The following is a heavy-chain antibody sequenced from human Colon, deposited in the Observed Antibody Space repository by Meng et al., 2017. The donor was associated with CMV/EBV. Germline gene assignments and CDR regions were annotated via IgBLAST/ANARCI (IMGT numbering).Heavy chain of an antibody. J-gene: IGHJ6*02. Sequence: GESLKISCAASGFTFSSYDMHWVRQATGKGLEWVSAIGTAGDTYYPGSVKGRHTISRDNSKNTLYLQMNSLGAEDTGVYYCAKDTAYYYGSGSRAYGMDVWGQGTTVTVSS. CDR3: AKDTAYYYGSGSRAYGMDV. CDR2: IGTAGDT. D-gene: IGHD3-10*01. CDR1: GFTFSSYD. V-gene: IGHV3-13*01.